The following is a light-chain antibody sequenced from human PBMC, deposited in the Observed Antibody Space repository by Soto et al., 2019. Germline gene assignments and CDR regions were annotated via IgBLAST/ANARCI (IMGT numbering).Light chain of an antibody. CDR3: QYQGT. CDR2: DTS. CDR1: QSVGRRY. Sequence: IVLTQSPGILSLSPGERATLSCRASQSVGRRYLAWYQQKPGQAPMLLIYDTSERASDIPDRFSGSGSGTDFTLTISRLVPEDFAVYYCQYQGTFGGGTKVESK. V-gene: IGKV3-20*01. J-gene: IGKJ4*01.